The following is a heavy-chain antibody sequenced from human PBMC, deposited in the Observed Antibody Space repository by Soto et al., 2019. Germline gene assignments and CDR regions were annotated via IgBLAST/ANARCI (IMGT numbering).Heavy chain of an antibody. D-gene: IGHD4-4*01. CDR3: ARDGMMTPDYFDY. V-gene: IGHV3-11*06. CDR1: GFTFSNYY. J-gene: IGHJ4*02. CDR2: ISITSSHI. Sequence: GGSLRLSCAASGFTFSNYYMSWIRHVPGKGLEWLSYISITSSHIDYADSVKGRFTISRDNAKSSLYLEMNNLRAEDTAVYYCARDGMMTPDYFDYWXQGTLVTVSS.